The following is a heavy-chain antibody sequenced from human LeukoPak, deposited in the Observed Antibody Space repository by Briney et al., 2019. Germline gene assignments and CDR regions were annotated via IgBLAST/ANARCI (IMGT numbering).Heavy chain of an antibody. CDR3: ASPSGSYPNFDY. CDR1: GGTFSSYA. V-gene: IGHV1-69*05. CDR2: IIPIFGTA. J-gene: IGHJ4*02. D-gene: IGHD1-26*01. Sequence: SVKVSCKASGGTFSSYAISWVRQAPGQGLEWMGGIIPIFGTANYAQKFQGRVTITTDESTSTAYMELSSLRSEDTAVCYCASPSGSYPNFDYWGQGTLVTVSS.